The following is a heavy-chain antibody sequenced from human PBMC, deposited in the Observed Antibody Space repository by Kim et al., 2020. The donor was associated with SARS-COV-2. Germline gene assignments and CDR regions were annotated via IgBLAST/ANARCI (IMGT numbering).Heavy chain of an antibody. Sequence: GGSLRLSCTASGFTFGDYAMSWFRQAPGKGLEWVGFIRSKAYGGTTEYAESVKGRFTISRDDYKSIAYLQMNSMKTEDTAVYYCNSNYYDSSGYRLPGRKDYYYYMDVWGKGTTVTVSS. J-gene: IGHJ6*03. D-gene: IGHD3-22*01. CDR2: IRSKAYGGTT. CDR3: NSNYYDSSGYRLPGRKDYYYYMDV. V-gene: IGHV3-49*03. CDR1: GFTFGDYA.